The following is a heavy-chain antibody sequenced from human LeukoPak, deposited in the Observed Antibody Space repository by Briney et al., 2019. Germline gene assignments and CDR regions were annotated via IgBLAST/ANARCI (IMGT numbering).Heavy chain of an antibody. CDR1: GGSNSSGNYY. Sequence: PSETLSLTCSVSGGSNSSGNYYWGWIRQTPGKGLEWIGSMYYSGTTYYNPSLKSRVTIFVDTSKNELSLNLRSVTAADTAVYYCARGWAVSGSYYNPNWFDPWGQGTLVTVSS. D-gene: IGHD1-26*01. CDR2: MYYSGTT. CDR3: ARGWAVSGSYYNPNWFDP. J-gene: IGHJ5*02. V-gene: IGHV4-39*01.